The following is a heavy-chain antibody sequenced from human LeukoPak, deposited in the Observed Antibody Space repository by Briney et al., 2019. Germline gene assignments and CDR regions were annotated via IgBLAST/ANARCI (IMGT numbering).Heavy chain of an antibody. V-gene: IGHV3-48*03. CDR3: AREVRYFALGDY. CDR1: GFTFSSYE. J-gene: IGHJ4*02. D-gene: IGHD3-9*01. CDR2: ISSSGRTA. Sequence: GGSLRLSCLASGFTFSSYEMSWVRQTPGKGLEWVSYISSSGRTAYYADSVRGRFTISRDNAQNSLYLQMNSLRAEDTAVYYCAREVRYFALGDYWGQGTLVTVSS.